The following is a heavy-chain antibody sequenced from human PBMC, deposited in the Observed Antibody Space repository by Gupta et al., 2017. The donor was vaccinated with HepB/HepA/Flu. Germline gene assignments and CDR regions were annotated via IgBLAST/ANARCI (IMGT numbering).Heavy chain of an antibody. CDR1: GFTFSSYG. Sequence: QVQLVESGGGVVQPGRSLRLSCAASGFTFSSYGMHWFRQTPGKGLEWVAVISYDESNKYYADSVQGRFTISRDNSKNTLYLQMNSLRAEDTAVYYCARKMLFGVLTNVMDYWGQGTLVTVSS. J-gene: IGHJ4*02. CDR2: ISYDESNK. D-gene: IGHD3-3*01. CDR3: ARKMLFGVLTNVMDY. V-gene: IGHV3-33*01.